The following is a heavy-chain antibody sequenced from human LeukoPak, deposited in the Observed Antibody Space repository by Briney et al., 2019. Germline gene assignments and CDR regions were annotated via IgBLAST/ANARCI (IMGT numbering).Heavy chain of an antibody. D-gene: IGHD3-22*01. CDR2: IYYTGTT. Sequence: SETLSVTCTVSDGSISSYYWNWFRQPPGNGLEWIGHIYYTGTTHYNPSLQSRVSISIDTSKNQFSLKLRSVTAVDTAVYYCARWGHFDTSGYFVADYWGQGTLITVSS. V-gene: IGHV4-59*01. CDR3: ARWGHFDTSGYFVADY. J-gene: IGHJ4*02. CDR1: DGSISSYY.